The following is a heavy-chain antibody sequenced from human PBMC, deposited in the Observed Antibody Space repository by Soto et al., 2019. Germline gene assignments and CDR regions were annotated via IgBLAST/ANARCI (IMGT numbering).Heavy chain of an antibody. J-gene: IGHJ4*02. D-gene: IGHD3-10*01. CDR2: TYYKSKWFN. V-gene: IGHV6-1*01. Sequence: PSQTLSLTCAISGDSVSSNSAAWSWIRQSPSRGLEWLGRTYYKSKWFNDYSIPVQSRMTINPDTSKNQFFLHLNSVTPEDTAVYYCARGAMYGSGSYSVFDYWGQGIPVTVSS. CDR1: GDSVSSNSAA. CDR3: ARGAMYGSGSYSVFDY.